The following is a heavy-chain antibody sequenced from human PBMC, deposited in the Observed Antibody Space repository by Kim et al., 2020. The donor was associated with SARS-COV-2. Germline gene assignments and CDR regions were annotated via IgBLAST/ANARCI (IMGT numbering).Heavy chain of an antibody. CDR2: IIPIFGTA. D-gene: IGHD2-2*01. V-gene: IGHV1-69*13. CDR3: ARDKILGYCSSTSCPSAAFDI. CDR1: GGTFSSYA. Sequence: SVKVSCKASGGTFSSYAISWVRQAPGQGLEWMGGIIPIFGTANYAQKFQGRVTITADESTSTAYMELSSLRSEDTAVYYCARDKILGYCSSTSCPSAAFDIRGQGTMVTVSS. J-gene: IGHJ3*02.